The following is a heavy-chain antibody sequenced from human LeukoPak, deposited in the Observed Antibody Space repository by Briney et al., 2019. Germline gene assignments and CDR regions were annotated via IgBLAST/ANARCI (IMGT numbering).Heavy chain of an antibody. J-gene: IGHJ4*02. D-gene: IGHD6-19*01. CDR1: GFTFSSYA. V-gene: IGHV3-23*01. Sequence: GGSLRLSCAASGFTFSSYAVSWVRQAPGKGLEWVSPISGSGGGTYYADSVKGRFTISRDNSKNTLYLQMNSLSTEDTAVYYCVKTTTGYSSGRYPGWPADYWGQGTLVTVSS. CDR3: VKTTTGYSSGRYPGWPADY. CDR2: ISGSGGGT.